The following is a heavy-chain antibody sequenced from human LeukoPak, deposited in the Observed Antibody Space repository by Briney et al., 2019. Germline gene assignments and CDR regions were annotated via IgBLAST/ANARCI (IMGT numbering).Heavy chain of an antibody. CDR3: AKDRSLYGITRTALDS. Sequence: GGSLRLSCAASGFTFNHYGIHWVRQAPGKGLEWLAFIRSDGSDEYYADSVKDRFTISRDNSKSTVYLQMNSLRPEDTAVFYCAKDRSLYGITRTALDSWGQGTLVTVSS. CDR2: IRSDGSDE. CDR1: GFTFNHYG. J-gene: IGHJ5*01. V-gene: IGHV3-30*02. D-gene: IGHD2/OR15-2a*01.